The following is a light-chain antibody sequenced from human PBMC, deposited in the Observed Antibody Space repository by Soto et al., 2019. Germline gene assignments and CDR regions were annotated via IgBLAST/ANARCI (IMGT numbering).Light chain of an antibody. CDR2: GAS. J-gene: IGKJ2*01. CDR3: QQYDSSPYT. Sequence: EIVLTQSPGTLSLSPGERATLSCRAGQSVSSSYLAWYQHKPGQAPRLLIYGASSRATGIPDRFSGSGSGTDFTLTISRLEPEDFAVYYCQQYDSSPYTFGLGTQLEIK. V-gene: IGKV3-20*01. CDR1: QSVSSSY.